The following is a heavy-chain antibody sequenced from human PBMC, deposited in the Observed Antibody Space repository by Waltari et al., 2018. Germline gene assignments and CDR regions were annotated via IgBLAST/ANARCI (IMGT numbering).Heavy chain of an antibody. J-gene: IGHJ4*02. D-gene: IGHD4-17*01. CDR1: GASISRSY. CDR2: IHSNGAT. Sequence: VQLQESGPGLVKPSETLSLTCTVSGASISRSYWSWIRQSPEKGLEFIAYIHSNGATNYNPSLKSRVSLSLDMSKNQFSLQLSSVTAADTAVYYCASLPAQVYDDTIPDWGQGILVTVSS. CDR3: ASLPAQVYDDTIPD. V-gene: IGHV4-59*13.